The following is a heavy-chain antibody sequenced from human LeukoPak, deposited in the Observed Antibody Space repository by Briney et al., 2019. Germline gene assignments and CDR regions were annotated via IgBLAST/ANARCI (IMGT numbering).Heavy chain of an antibody. Sequence: PGGSLRLSCAASGFTFSDTWMHWVRQAPGEGLVWVSRIRSDGSDTRYAESVKGRFTISRDNAKNSLYLQMNSLRAEDTAVYYCASSQTKGNKLIRSIDYWGQGTLVTVSS. CDR3: ASSQTKGNKLIRSIDY. CDR1: GFTFSDTW. J-gene: IGHJ4*02. V-gene: IGHV3-74*01. CDR2: IRSDGSDT. D-gene: IGHD1-14*01.